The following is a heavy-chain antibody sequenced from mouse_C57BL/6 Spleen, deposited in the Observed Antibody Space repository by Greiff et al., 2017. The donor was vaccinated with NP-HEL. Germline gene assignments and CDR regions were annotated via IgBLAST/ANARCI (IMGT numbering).Heavy chain of an antibody. CDR2: INPNNGGT. Sequence: EVQLQQSGPELVKPGASVKMSCKASGYTFTDYNMHWVKQSHGKSLEWIGYINPNNGGTSYNQKFKGKATLTVNKSSSTAYMGLRSLTSEDSAVYYCASGLYGSFYWGQGTTLTVSS. J-gene: IGHJ2*01. CDR3: ASGLYGSFY. V-gene: IGHV1-22*01. D-gene: IGHD1-1*01. CDR1: GYTFTDYN.